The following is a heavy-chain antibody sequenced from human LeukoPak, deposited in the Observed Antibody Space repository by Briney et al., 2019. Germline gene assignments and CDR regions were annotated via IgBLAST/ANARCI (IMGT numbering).Heavy chain of an antibody. CDR1: GGSISSGGYY. J-gene: IGHJ4*02. D-gene: IGHD3-3*01. CDR3: ARVTGVVYYFDY. CDR2: IYHSGST. V-gene: IGHV4-30-2*01. Sequence: SETLSLTCTVSGGSISSGGYYWSWIRPPPGKGLEWIGYIYHSGSTYYNPSLKSRVTISVDRSKNQFSLKLSSVTAADTAVYYCARVTGVVYYFDYWGQGTLVTVSS.